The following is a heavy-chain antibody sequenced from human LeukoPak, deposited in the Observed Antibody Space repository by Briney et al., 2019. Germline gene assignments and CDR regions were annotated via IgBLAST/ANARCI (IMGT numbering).Heavy chain of an antibody. CDR3: ARASGSYNDAFDI. J-gene: IGHJ3*02. CDR2: MNPNSGNT. CDR1: GYTFTNYD. V-gene: IGHV1-8*01. D-gene: IGHD1-26*01. Sequence: ASVKVSCKASGYTFTNYDVNWVRQATGQGLEWMGWMNPNSGNTGYAQKFQGRVTMTRNTSISTAYMELSSLRSDDTAVYYCARASGSYNDAFDIWGQGTMVTVSS.